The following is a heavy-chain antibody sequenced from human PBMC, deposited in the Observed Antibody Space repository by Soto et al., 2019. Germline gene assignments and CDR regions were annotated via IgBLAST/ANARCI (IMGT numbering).Heavy chain of an antibody. Sequence: EVQLVESGGGLVQPGGSLRLSCAASGFTFSSYEMNWVRQATGKGLEWVSYINSGGTNIYYADSVKGRFTISRHNAKSSLHLQMNSLRAEDTAVYYCARDKGTDTGAIDNWGQGILVTVSS. CDR2: INSGGTNI. J-gene: IGHJ4*02. V-gene: IGHV3-48*03. D-gene: IGHD2-21*02. CDR3: ARDKGTDTGAIDN. CDR1: GFTFSSYE.